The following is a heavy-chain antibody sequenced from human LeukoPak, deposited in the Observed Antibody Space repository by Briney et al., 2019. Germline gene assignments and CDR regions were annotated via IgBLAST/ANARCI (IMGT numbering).Heavy chain of an antibody. D-gene: IGHD6-6*01. CDR3: AREYSSSSIYYYYYMDV. J-gene: IGHJ6*03. V-gene: IGHV4-61*02. CDR1: GGSISSGSYC. Sequence: SETLSLTCTVSGGSISSGSYCWSWIRQPAGKGLEWIGRIYTSGSTNYNPSLKSRVTISVDTSKNQFSLKLSSVTAAGTAVYYCAREYSSSSIYYYYYMDVWGKGTTVTVSS. CDR2: IYTSGST.